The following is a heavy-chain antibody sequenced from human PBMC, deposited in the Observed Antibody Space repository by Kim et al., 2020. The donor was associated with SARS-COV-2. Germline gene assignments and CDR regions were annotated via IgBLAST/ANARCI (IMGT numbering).Heavy chain of an antibody. CDR2: IKSDGSDK. Sequence: GGSLRLSCAASGFTFSHYWMTWVRQAPGKGLEWVANIKSDGSDKYYADSVKGRFTISRDNAKNSLDLEMNSLRADDTAFYYCARAYNWYFDLSGRGTLVT. CDR3: ARAYNWYFDL. CDR1: GFTFSHYW. V-gene: IGHV3-7*03. J-gene: IGHJ2*01.